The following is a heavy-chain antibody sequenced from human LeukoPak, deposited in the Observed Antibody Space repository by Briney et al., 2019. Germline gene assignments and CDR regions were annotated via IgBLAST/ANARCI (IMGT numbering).Heavy chain of an antibody. Sequence: GESLRLSCAASGFTVSSNYMNWVRQAPGKGLEWVSLIYSGGSTKYADSVKGRFTISRDNSKNTLFLQIDSLRAEDTAVYYCARAQGGSSIAARYAFDIWGQGTMVTVSS. J-gene: IGHJ3*02. CDR2: IYSGGST. V-gene: IGHV3-53*01. D-gene: IGHD6-6*01. CDR1: GFTVSSNY. CDR3: ARAQGGSSIAARYAFDI.